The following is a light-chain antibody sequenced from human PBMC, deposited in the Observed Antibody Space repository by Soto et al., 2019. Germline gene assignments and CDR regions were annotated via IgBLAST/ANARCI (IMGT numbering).Light chain of an antibody. V-gene: IGKV3-15*01. CDR3: QQYNNWPQA. CDR1: QRVSTN. CDR2: GAS. Sequence: EILMTQPPAPLSLSPGERAPPSCRASQRVSTNLAWYQQKPGQAPRLLIYGASTRATGIPARFSGSGSGTEFTLTISSLQSEDFAVYYCQQYNNWPQAFGQGTKLEIK. J-gene: IGKJ2*01.